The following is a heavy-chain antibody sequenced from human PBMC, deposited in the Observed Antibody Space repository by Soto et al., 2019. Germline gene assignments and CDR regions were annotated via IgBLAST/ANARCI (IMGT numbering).Heavy chain of an antibody. CDR2: IKPDGSEK. Sequence: GGSLRLSCAASGFTFGNFWMTWVRQAPGKGLEWVANIKPDGSEKNCLDSVKGRFTISRDNARNSLFLQMNSLRAEDTAVYYCAKGHYGDGLGWGQGTLVTVSS. CDR1: GFTFGNFW. V-gene: IGHV3-7*05. J-gene: IGHJ4*02. CDR3: AKGHYGDGLG. D-gene: IGHD4-17*01.